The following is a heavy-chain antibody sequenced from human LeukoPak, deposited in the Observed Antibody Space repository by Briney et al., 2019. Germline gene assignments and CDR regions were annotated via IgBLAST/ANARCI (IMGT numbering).Heavy chain of an antibody. D-gene: IGHD2-2*03. CDR3: AGYASRIGFDC. CDR2: IYYGGSP. V-gene: IGHV4-39*07. CDR1: GASISSSSYH. J-gene: IGHJ4*02. Sequence: SETLSLTCAVSGASISSSSYHWGWIRQAPGKGLEWIGIYYGGSPYYNPSLKSRVTVSVDTSNNQFSLNLSSVTAADTAVYYCAGYASRIGFDCWGQGTLVTVSS.